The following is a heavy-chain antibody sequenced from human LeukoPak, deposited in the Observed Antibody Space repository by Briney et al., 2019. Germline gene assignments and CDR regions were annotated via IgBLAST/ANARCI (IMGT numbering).Heavy chain of an antibody. CDR2: IHYSGST. Sequence: SETLSLTCTVSGGSISSSAYYWGWIRQLPGKGLEWIGTIHYSGSTYYNPSLKSRVTISVDTSKNQFSLKLSSVTAADTAVYYCARARPTVVDYWGQGTLVTVSS. J-gene: IGHJ4*02. CDR3: ARARPTVVDY. V-gene: IGHV4-39*07. CDR1: GGSISSSAYY. D-gene: IGHD4-23*01.